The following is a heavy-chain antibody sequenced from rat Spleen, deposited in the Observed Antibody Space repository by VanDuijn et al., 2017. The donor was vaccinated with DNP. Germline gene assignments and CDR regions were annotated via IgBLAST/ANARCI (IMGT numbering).Heavy chain of an antibody. CDR1: AYSITSHY. V-gene: IGHV3-1*01. J-gene: IGHJ2*01. CDR3: ARWSDYFDY. CDR2: ISYSGST. Sequence: EVQLQESGPGLVEPSQSLSLTCSVTAYSITSHYWGWIRRFPGNKMEWVGHISYSGSTSYNPSLKSRISITRDTSKNQFFLHLNSVTTEDTATYYCARWSDYFDYWGQGVMVTVSS.